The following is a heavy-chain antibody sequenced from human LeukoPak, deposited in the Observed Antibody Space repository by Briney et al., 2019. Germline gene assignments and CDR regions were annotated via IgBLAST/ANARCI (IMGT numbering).Heavy chain of an antibody. CDR1: GGSISSYY. CDR2: IYTSGST. J-gene: IGHJ3*02. D-gene: IGHD3-22*01. V-gene: IGHV4-4*07. Sequence: PSETLSLTCTVSGGSISSYYWSWIRQPAGKGLEWIGRIYTSGSTNYNPSLKSRVTMSVDTSKNQFSLKLSSVTAADTAVYYCARDRYYDGSGYYGDAFDIWGQGTMVTVSS. CDR3: ARDRYYDGSGYYGDAFDI.